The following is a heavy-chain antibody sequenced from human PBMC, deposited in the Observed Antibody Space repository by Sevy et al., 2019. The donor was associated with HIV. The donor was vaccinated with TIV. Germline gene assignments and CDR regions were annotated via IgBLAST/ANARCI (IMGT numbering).Heavy chain of an antibody. CDR3: AHSSLWFGELPVAFDI. CDR2: IYWNDDK. J-gene: IGHJ3*02. D-gene: IGHD3-10*01. CDR1: GFSLSTSGVG. V-gene: IGHV2-5*01. Sequence: SGPTLVKPTQTLTLTCTFSGFSLSTSGVGVGWIRQPPGKALEWLALIYWNDDKRYSPSLKSRLTITKDTSKNQVVLTMTNMDPVDTATYYCAHSSLWFGELPVAFDIWGQGTMVTVSS.